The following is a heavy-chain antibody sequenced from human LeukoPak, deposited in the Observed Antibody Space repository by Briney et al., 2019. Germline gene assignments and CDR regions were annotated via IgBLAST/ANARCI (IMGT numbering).Heavy chain of an antibody. CDR1: GYTFTRYY. V-gene: IGHV1-2*02. CDR3: ARDRRRFIES. J-gene: IGHJ4*02. Sequence: ASVKVSCKASGYTFTRYYIHWVRQAPGQGLEWVGWINPNSGATNYAQEFQGRVTMTRDTSISTAYMELSRLRSDDTAVYYCARDRRRFIESWGQGTLVTVSS. CDR2: INPNSGAT.